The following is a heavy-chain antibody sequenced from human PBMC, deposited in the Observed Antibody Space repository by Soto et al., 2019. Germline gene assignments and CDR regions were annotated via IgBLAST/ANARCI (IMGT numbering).Heavy chain of an antibody. CDR1: GFSSDDHG. J-gene: IGHJ6*02. CDR2: TAGQSYGGIT. Sequence: GGSLRLSCTYSGFSSDDHGLAWVRQAPGKGLEWVGFTAGQSYGGITDYGASVKGRFTISRDDSKNVSYLHMNGLQAEDTATYFCSRDSDFYGLDTWGQGTTVTVSS. V-gene: IGHV3-49*04. CDR3: SRDSDFYGLDT.